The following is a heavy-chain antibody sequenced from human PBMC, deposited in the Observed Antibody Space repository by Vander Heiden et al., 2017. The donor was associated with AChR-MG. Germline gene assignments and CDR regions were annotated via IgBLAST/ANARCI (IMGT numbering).Heavy chain of an antibody. CDR1: GGSFSSYA. Sequence: QLQLAQSRAELTKPGSSVKVPCKAYGGSFSSYAISWVRQDPGQGLEWMGGSIPIFGTANYAQKVQGRVTITADKSTSTAYMELSSLRSEDTAVYDCAREGAGSYLEPLDYWGQGTLVTVSS. CDR3: AREGAGSYLEPLDY. CDR2: SIPIFGTA. V-gene: IGHV1-69*06. D-gene: IGHD1-26*01. J-gene: IGHJ4*02.